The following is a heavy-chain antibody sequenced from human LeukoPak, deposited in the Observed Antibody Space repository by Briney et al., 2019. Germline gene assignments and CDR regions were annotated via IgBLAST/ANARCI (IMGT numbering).Heavy chain of an antibody. J-gene: IGHJ4*02. CDR3: ARDRVRYFDWTFDY. V-gene: IGHV1-18*01. Sequence: ASVKVSCKASGYTFTSYGISWVRQAPGQGLEWMGWISAYNGNTNYAQKLQGRATMTTDTSTSTAYMELRSLRSDDTAVYYCARDRVRYFDWTFDYWGQGTLVTVSS. CDR1: GYTFTSYG. CDR2: ISAYNGNT. D-gene: IGHD3-9*01.